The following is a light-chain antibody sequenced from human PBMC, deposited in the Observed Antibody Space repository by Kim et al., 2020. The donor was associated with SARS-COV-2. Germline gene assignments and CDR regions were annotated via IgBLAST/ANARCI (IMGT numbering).Light chain of an antibody. V-gene: IGLV3-21*04. Sequence: SYELTQPPSVSVAPGKTARITCGGNNIGSKSVHWYQQKPGQAPVLVIYYDSDRPSGIPERFSVSNSGNTATLTISRVEAGDEADYYCQVWDSSSDHPYVFGTGTKVTVL. CDR2: YDS. CDR1: NIGSKS. CDR3: QVWDSSSDHPYV. J-gene: IGLJ1*01.